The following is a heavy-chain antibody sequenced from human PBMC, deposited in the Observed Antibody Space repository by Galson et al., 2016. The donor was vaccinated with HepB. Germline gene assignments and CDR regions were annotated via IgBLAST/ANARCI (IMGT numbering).Heavy chain of an antibody. J-gene: IGHJ4*02. CDR2: VYYTGST. V-gene: IGHV4-61*01. Sequence: SETLSLTCSVSGSSVSSDSYYWSWIRQPPGKGLEWLGYVYYTGSTNYNPSLKSRVTISVDTSKNQFSLRLISVTAADTAVYYCAREYNTGWRNFDYWGQGTLVTVSS. CDR1: GSSVSSDSYY. D-gene: IGHD1-1*01. CDR3: AREYNTGWRNFDY.